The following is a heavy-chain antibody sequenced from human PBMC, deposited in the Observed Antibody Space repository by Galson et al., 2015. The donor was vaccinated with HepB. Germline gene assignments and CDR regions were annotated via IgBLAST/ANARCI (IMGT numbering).Heavy chain of an antibody. J-gene: IGHJ6*02. CDR2: IYPGDSDT. CDR3: ARAVGGDSSGGDV. D-gene: IGHD6-19*01. V-gene: IGHV5-51*01. Sequence: QSGAEVKKSGESLNISCKGSGYSFATYWIGWVRQMPGKGLEWMGIIYPGDSDTRYSPSFQGQVTISADKSISTAYLQWGSLKASDTAMYYCARAVGGDSSGGDVWGQGTTVTVSS. CDR1: GYSFATYW.